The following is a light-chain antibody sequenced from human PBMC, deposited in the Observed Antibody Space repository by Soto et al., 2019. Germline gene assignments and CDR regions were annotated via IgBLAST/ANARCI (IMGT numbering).Light chain of an antibody. J-gene: IGKJ1*01. CDR2: AAS. CDR1: QSVSSSS. V-gene: IGKV3-20*01. Sequence: EIVLTQSPGTLSASPGSRVTIPSRARQSVSSSSLAWYQQKPGQAPRLLIYAASSRATGIPDRFSGSGSGTDFTLTISRLEPEDFAVYSCQQYDTSPPTFGQWTKVDIK. CDR3: QQYDTSPPT.